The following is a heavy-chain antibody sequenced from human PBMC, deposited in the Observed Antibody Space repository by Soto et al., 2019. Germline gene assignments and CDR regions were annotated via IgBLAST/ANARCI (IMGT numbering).Heavy chain of an antibody. CDR2: IYKTGST. D-gene: IGHD5-18*01. CDR3: ARDRIQFSVDV. CDR1: GGSINSGGHY. V-gene: IGHV4-31*03. Sequence: QMQLQESGPGLVKPSQTLSLTCSVSGGSINSGGHYWSWIRQHPGKGLEWIGHIYKTGSTDFNPSLKDRLTISIDTSKNQFSLSLRSVTDADTALYYCARDRIQFSVDVWGQGTTVTVSS. J-gene: IGHJ6*02.